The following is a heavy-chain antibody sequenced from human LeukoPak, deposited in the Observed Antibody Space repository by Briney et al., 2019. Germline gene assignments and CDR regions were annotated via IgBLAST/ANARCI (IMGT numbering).Heavy chain of an antibody. D-gene: IGHD1-26*01. CDR2: IIPIFGTA. Sequence: ASVRVSCKASGGTFSSYAISWVRQAPGQGLEWMGGIIPIFGTANYAQKFQGRVTITADESTSTAYMELSSLRSEDTAVYYCARDKSVGATSFDYWGQGTLVTVSS. CDR1: GGTFSSYA. CDR3: ARDKSVGATSFDY. J-gene: IGHJ4*02. V-gene: IGHV1-69*13.